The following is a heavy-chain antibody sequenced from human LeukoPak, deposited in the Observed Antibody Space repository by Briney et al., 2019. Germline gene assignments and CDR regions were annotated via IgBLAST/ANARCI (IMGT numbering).Heavy chain of an antibody. V-gene: IGHV3-20*04. J-gene: IGHJ4*02. D-gene: IGHD3-10*01. CDR2: INWNGGST. CDR1: GFTFDDYG. CDR3: ARTTNYGSGSYNLDY. Sequence: PGGSLRLSCAASGFTFDDYGMSWVRQAPGKGLEWVSGINWNGGSTGYADSVKGRFTISRDNAKNSLYLQMNSLRAEDTALYYCARTTNYGSGSYNLDYWGQGTLVTVSS.